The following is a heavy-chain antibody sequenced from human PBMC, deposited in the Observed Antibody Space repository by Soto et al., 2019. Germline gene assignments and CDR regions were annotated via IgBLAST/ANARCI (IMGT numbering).Heavy chain of an antibody. CDR2: ISGSGGST. CDR3: AKDIVVVVAAWGNDY. CDR1: GFTFSSYA. V-gene: IGHV3-23*01. Sequence: PGGSLRLSCAASGFTFSSYAMSWVRQAPGKGLEWVSAISGSGGSTYYADSVKGRFTISRDNSKNTLYLQMNSLRAEDTAVYYCAKDIVVVVAAWGNDYWGQGTLVTVSS. J-gene: IGHJ4*02. D-gene: IGHD2-15*01.